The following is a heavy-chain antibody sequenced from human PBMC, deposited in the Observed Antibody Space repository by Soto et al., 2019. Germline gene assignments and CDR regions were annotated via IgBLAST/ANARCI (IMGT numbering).Heavy chain of an antibody. CDR2: MNPNSGNT. D-gene: IGHD3-3*01. CDR1: GYTFSSYD. J-gene: IGHJ5*02. V-gene: IGHV1-8*02. CDR3: ARSLRIAVYDFWSGSSLDP. Sequence: VASVKVSCKASGYTFSSYDINWVRQAPGQGLEWMGWMNPNSGNTGYAQKFQGRVTMTRDTSASTAYMELSSLRSEDTAVYYCARSLRIAVYDFWSGSSLDPWGQGTLVTVSS.